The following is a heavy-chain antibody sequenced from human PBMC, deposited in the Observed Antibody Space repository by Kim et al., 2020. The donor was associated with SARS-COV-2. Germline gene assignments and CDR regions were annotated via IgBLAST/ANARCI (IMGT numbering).Heavy chain of an antibody. CDR2: ISSSSSYI. J-gene: IGHJ6*02. Sequence: GGSLRLSCAASGFTFSSYSMNWVRQAPGKGLEWVSSISSSSSYIYYADSVKGRFTISRDNAKNSLYLQMNSLRAEDTAVYYCARELFPHSEVYDILTGYYHYYYGMDVWGQGTTVTVSS. CDR3: ARELFPHSEVYDILTGYYHYYYGMDV. V-gene: IGHV3-21*01. CDR1: GFTFSSYS. D-gene: IGHD3-9*01.